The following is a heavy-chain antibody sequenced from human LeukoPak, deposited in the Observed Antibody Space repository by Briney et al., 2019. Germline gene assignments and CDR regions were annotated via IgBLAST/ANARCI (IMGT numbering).Heavy chain of an antibody. V-gene: IGHV1-69*13. J-gene: IGHJ5*02. CDR2: IIPIFGTA. CDR1: GGTFSSYA. CDR3: ARDGLGSGWYGDWFDP. Sequence: SVNVSCKASGGTFSSYAISWVRQAPGQGLEWMGGIIPIFGTANYAQKFQGRVTITADESTSTAYMELSSLRSEDTAVYYCARDGLGSGWYGDWFDPWGQGTLVTVSS. D-gene: IGHD6-19*01.